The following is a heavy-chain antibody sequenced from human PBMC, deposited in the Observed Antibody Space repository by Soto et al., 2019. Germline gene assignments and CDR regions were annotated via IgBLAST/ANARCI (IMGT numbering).Heavy chain of an antibody. CDR3: AKVGFDWLLDY. V-gene: IGHV3-23*01. J-gene: IGHJ4*02. Sequence: GGSLRLSCAASGSTFSSYAMSWVRQAPGKGLEWVSAISGSGGSTYYADSVKGRFTISRDTSKNTLYLQMNSLRAEDTAVYYCAKVGFDWLLDYWGQGTLVTVSS. CDR1: GSTFSSYA. CDR2: ISGSGGST. D-gene: IGHD3-9*01.